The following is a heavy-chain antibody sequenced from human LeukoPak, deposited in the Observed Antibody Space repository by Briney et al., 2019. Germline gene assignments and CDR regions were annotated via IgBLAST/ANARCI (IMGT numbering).Heavy chain of an antibody. D-gene: IGHD1-26*01. V-gene: IGHV3-30*02. CDR3: AKDRYSGSYPFDY. CDR2: IRYDGSNK. CDR1: GFTFSSYG. Sequence: GGSLRLSCAASGFTFSSYGMHWVRQAPGKGLEWVAFIRYDGSNKYYADSVKGRFTISRDNSKNTQYLQMNSLRAEDTAVYYCAKDRYSGSYPFDYWGQGTLVTVSS. J-gene: IGHJ4*02.